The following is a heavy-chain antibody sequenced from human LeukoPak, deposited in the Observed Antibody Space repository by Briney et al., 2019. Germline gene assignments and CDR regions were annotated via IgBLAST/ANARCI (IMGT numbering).Heavy chain of an antibody. CDR1: GDSVSSNSAA. J-gene: IGHJ5*02. CDR3: ARGAVAGTYNWFDP. Sequence: SQTLSLTCAISGDSVSSNSAAWNWIRQSPSRGLEWLGRTYYRSKWYNDYAVSVKSRITINPDTSKNQFSLQLDSVTPEDTAVYYCARGAVAGTYNWFDPWGQGTLVTVSS. D-gene: IGHD6-19*01. V-gene: IGHV6-1*01. CDR2: TYYRSKWYN.